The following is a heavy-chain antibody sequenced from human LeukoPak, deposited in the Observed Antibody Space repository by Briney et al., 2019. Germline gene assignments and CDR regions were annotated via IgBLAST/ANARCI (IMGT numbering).Heavy chain of an antibody. V-gene: IGHV3-49*04. J-gene: IGHJ4*02. CDR1: GFTFGDYA. CDR2: IRSKAYGGTT. D-gene: IGHD3-10*01. CDR3: TRVGSPTMVRGVYDY. Sequence: GGSLRLSCTASGFTFGDYAMSWVRQAPGKGLEWVGFIRSKAYGGTTEYAASVKGRFTISRDDSKSIAYLQMNSLKTEDTAVYYCTRVGSPTMVRGVYDYWGQGTLVTVSS.